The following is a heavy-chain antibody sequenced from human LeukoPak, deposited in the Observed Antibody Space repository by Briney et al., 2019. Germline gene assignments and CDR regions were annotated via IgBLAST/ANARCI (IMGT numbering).Heavy chain of an antibody. D-gene: IGHD2-21*02. CDR1: GGSFSGYY. Sequence: PSETLSLTCAVYGGSFSGYYWSWIRQPPGKGLEWIGEINHSGSTNYNPSLKSRVTISVDTSKNQFSLKLSSVTAADTAVYYCARGRHIVVVTAIPGGDYWGQGALVTVSS. J-gene: IGHJ4*02. CDR3: ARGRHIVVVTAIPGGDY. CDR2: INHSGST. V-gene: IGHV4-34*01.